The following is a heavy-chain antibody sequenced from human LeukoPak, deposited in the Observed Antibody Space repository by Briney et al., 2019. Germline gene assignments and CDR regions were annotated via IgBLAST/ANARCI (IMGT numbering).Heavy chain of an antibody. Sequence: PGGSLRLSCAASGFTFSSYGMHWVRQAPGKGLEWVAVIWYGGSNKYYADSVKGRFTISRDNSKNTLYLQMNSLRAEDTAVYYCAKAANKDWEPLDYWGQGTLVTVSS. CDR3: AKAANKDWEPLDY. CDR1: GFTFSSYG. V-gene: IGHV3-30*02. CDR2: IWYGGSNK. J-gene: IGHJ4*02. D-gene: IGHD1-26*01.